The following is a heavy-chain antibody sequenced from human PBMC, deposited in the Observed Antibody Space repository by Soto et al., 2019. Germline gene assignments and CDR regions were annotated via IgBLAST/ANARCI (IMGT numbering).Heavy chain of an antibody. CDR2: ISWNSGNI. J-gene: IGHJ4*02. D-gene: IGHD3-16*01. CDR1: GFTFDDYV. CDR3: ARGLSAVPSYLDY. Sequence: EVQLVESGGGLVQPGRSLRLSCVASGFTFDDYVMHCVRQVPGKGLEWVSGISWNSGNIDYADSVKGRFTISRDNAMNSLYLQMISLRPEDTALYYCARGLSAVPSYLDYWGQGTLVTVSS. V-gene: IGHV3-9*01.